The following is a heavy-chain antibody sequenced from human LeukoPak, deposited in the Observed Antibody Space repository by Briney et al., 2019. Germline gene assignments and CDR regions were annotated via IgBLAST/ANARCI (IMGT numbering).Heavy chain of an antibody. CDR2: IYNSGST. CDR3: ARGGGIAAAGLNWFDP. D-gene: IGHD6-13*01. CDR1: GGSISSGGYY. J-gene: IGHJ5*02. Sequence: SETLSLTCTVSGGSISSGGYYWSWIRQYPGKGLEWIGYIYNSGSTDYNPSLKSRVTMSGDTSKNQFSVKLSSVTAADTAVYYCARGGGIAAAGLNWFDPWGQGTLVTVSS. V-gene: IGHV4-31*03.